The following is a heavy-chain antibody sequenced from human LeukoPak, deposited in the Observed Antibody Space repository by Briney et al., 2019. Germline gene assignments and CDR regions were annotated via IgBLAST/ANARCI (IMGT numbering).Heavy chain of an antibody. CDR3: AKDRSGWVEAFDI. J-gene: IGHJ3*02. Sequence: GGSLRLSCAASGFTFSSYGMHWVRQAPGKGLEWVTVISYDGSNKYYAESVKGRFTISRDNSKNTLYLQMNSLRAEDTAVYYCAKDRSGWVEAFDIWGQGTMVTVSS. D-gene: IGHD6-19*01. CDR2: ISYDGSNK. V-gene: IGHV3-30*18. CDR1: GFTFSSYG.